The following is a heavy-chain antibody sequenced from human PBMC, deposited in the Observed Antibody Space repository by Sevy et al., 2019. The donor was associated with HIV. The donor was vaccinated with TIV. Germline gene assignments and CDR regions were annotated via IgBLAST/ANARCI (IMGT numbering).Heavy chain of an antibody. CDR3: ARDSPMSTVVTVGYYGMDV. Sequence: GGSLRLSCAASGFTVSSNYMSWVRQAPGKGLEWVSVIYRGGSTYYADSVKDRFSISRDNSKNTLYLQMSSLRAEDTAVYYCARDSPMSTVVTVGYYGMDVWGQGTTVTVSS. CDR2: IYRGGST. CDR1: GFTVSSNY. D-gene: IGHD2-15*01. J-gene: IGHJ6*02. V-gene: IGHV3-66*01.